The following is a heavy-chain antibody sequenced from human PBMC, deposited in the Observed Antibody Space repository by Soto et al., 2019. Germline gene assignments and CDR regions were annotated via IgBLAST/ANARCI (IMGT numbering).Heavy chain of an antibody. J-gene: IGHJ4*02. CDR1: GFTFSNAW. D-gene: IGHD3-22*01. V-gene: IGHV3-15*01. Sequence: EVQLVESGGGLVKPGGSLRLSCAASGFTFSNAWMSWVRQAPGKGLEWVGRIKSKTDGGTTDYAAPVKGRFTISRDDSKNTLYLQMNSLKTEDTAVYYCTTDPVVYYDSSGYYSASGVTHWGQGTLVTVSS. CDR2: IKSKTDGGTT. CDR3: TTDPVVYYDSSGYYSASGVTH.